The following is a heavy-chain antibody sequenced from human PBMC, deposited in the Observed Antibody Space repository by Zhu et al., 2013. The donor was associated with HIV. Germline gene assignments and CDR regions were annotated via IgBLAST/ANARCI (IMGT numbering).Heavy chain of an antibody. J-gene: IGHJ3*02. CDR2: IVVGSGNT. V-gene: IGHV1-58*01. CDR1: GFTFTSSA. Sequence: QLVQSGPEVKKPGTSVKVSCKASGFTFTSSAVQWVRQARGQRLEWIGWIVVGSGNTNYAQKFQERVTITRDMSTSTAYMELSSLRSEDTAVYYCAATTGQVHAFDIWGQGTMVTVSS. CDR3: AATTGQVHAFDI.